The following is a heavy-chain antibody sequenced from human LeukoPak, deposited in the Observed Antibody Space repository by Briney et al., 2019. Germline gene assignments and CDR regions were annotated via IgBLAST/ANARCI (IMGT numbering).Heavy chain of an antibody. CDR2: INPNSGGT. D-gene: IGHD6-19*01. CDR1: GYTFTGYY. Sequence: GASVKVSCKASGYTFTGYYMHWVRQAPGQGLEWMGWINPNSGGTIYAQKFRGRVTLTRDTSISTAYMEFSRLKSDDTAIYYCARGPTPRSTDWYSSGSTTPYDYWGQGSLVTVSS. V-gene: IGHV1-2*02. CDR3: ARGPTPRSTDWYSSGSTTPYDY. J-gene: IGHJ4*02.